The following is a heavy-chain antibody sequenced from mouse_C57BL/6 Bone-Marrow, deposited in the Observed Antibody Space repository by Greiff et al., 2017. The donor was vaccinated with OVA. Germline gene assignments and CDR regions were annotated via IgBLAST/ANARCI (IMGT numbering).Heavy chain of an antibody. D-gene: IGHD2-3*01. V-gene: IGHV1-58*01. CDR1: GYTFTSYG. CDR2: IYSGNGYP. J-gene: IGHJ4*01. CDR3: AREGIDDGYYVDAMDY. Sequence: VQLQQSGAELVRPGSSVKMSCKTSGYTFTSYGINWVKQRPGQGLEWMGYIYSGNGYPEYNEKFKGKATLTSDTSSSTAYMQLSSLTSEDSAIYFCAREGIDDGYYVDAMDYWGQGTSVTVSS.